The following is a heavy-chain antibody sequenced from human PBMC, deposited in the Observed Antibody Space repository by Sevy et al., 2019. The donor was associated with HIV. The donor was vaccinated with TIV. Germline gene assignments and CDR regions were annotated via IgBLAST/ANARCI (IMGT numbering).Heavy chain of an antibody. CDR3: ARCQPENYCREGAVDYSVLFDP. Sequence: GGSLRLSCAASGFTFGDYWLTWVRQVPGKGLEWVANIKQGGSETYYGDCVKGRFSISRDNGKNSLYLQMYSLRAEDTAVCYWARCQPENYCREGAVDYSVLFDPGGRGARSP. CDR1: GFTFGDYW. V-gene: IGHV3-7*01. D-gene: IGHD2-15*01. CDR2: IKQGGSET. J-gene: IGHJ5*02.